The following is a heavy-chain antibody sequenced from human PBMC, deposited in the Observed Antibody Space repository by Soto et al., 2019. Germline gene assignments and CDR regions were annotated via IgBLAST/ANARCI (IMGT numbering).Heavy chain of an antibody. CDR3: TTQGFGGLHGLVDV. V-gene: IGHV4-59*08. CDR1: DDSINNHFSNHY. Sequence: SETLSLTCTVSDDSINNHFSNHYCSWIRLSPGKGLEWIGYISNIGFTRYNPSLKSRVSISVDTSKNQFSLKLTSVTAADTAVYYCTTQGFGGLHGLVDVWGQGTTVTVSS. CDR2: ISNIGFT. J-gene: IGHJ6*02. D-gene: IGHD3-10*01.